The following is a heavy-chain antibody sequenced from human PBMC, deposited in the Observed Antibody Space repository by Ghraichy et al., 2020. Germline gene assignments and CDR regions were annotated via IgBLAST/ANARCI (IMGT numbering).Heavy chain of an antibody. Sequence: SETLSLTCAVSGASVGTNFWWTWVRQSPGRGLEWIGEISHVGTTKYNPSLGSRVTISLDTSKNDFSLMLTSVTDADTATYFCAREFLRGAGLRHYWGKGGPVTVSS. CDR3: AREFLRGAGLRHY. J-gene: IGHJ4*02. V-gene: IGHV4-4*02. CDR1: GASVGTNFW. D-gene: IGHD3-3*01. CDR2: ISHVGTT.